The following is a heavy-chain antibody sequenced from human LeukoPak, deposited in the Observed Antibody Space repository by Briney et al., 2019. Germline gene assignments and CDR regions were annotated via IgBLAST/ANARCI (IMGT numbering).Heavy chain of an antibody. D-gene: IGHD3-22*01. CDR2: ISSSSSTI. CDR3: AKAPLYYYDSSGYYYVID. CDR1: GFTFSSYS. J-gene: IGHJ4*02. Sequence: GGSLRLSCAASGFTFSSYSMNWVRQAPGKGLEWVSYISSSSSTIYYADSVKGRFTISRDNSKNTLYLQMNSLRAEDTAVYYCAKAPLYYYDSSGYYYVIDWGQGTLVTVSS. V-gene: IGHV3-48*01.